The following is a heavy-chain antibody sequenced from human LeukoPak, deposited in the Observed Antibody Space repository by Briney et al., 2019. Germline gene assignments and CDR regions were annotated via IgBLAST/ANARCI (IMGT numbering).Heavy chain of an antibody. D-gene: IGHD6-13*01. Sequence: PGGSLRLSCAASGFTFDDYGMSWVRQAPGKGLEWVSGINWNGGSTGYADSVKGRFTISRDNSKNTLYLQMNSLRAEDTAVYYCAKDRGRAGIAAAGDDYWGQGTLVTVSS. V-gene: IGHV3-20*04. J-gene: IGHJ4*02. CDR2: INWNGGST. CDR1: GFTFDDYG. CDR3: AKDRGRAGIAAAGDDY.